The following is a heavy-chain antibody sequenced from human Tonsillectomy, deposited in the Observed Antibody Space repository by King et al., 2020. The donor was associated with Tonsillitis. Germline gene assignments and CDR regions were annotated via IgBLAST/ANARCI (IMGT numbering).Heavy chain of an antibody. CDR2: IYPGDSDT. CDR1: GYSFTSYW. CDR3: ARRPSWDSVIVVVVDAFDI. V-gene: IGHV5-51*01. J-gene: IGHJ3*02. Sequence: VQLVQSGAEVKKPGESLKISCKGSGYSFTSYWIGWVRQMPGKGLEWMGIIYPGDSDTRYSPSFQGQVTISADKAISTAYLQWSSLKASDTAMYYCARRPSWDSVIVVVVDAFDIWGQGTMVTVSS. D-gene: IGHD3-22*01.